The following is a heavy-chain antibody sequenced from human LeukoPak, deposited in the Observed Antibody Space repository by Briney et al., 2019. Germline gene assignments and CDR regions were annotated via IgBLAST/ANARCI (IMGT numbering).Heavy chain of an antibody. V-gene: IGHV4-59*08. J-gene: IGHJ6*02. CDR3: ARHEPYRVPVAGTYYSYPMDV. CDR2: IHYSGST. CDR1: GGSISSYY. Sequence: SETLSLTCSVFGGSISSYYWSWIRQPPGKGLEWIAYIHYSGSTNYNPSLKSRLTISVDTSKNQFSLKLTSVTAADTAVYYCARHEPYRVPVAGTYYSYPMDVWGQGTTVTVSS. D-gene: IGHD6-19*01.